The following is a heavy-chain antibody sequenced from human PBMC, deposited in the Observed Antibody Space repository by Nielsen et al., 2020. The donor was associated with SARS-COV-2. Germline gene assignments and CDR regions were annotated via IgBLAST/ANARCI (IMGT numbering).Heavy chain of an antibody. CDR3: ARGGISWYYYGMDV. J-gene: IGHJ6*02. CDR2: SYYRSKWNY. Sequence: SQTLSLTCAISGDSVSRNSLSANSPAWNWIRQSPSRGLEWLGRSYYRSKWNYDYAASVRGRITITPDTSKNQFSLHLTSVSPEDTAVYYCARGGISWYYYGMDVWGQGTTVTVSS. D-gene: IGHD1-26*01. V-gene: IGHV6-1*01. CDR1: GDSVSRNSLSANSPA.